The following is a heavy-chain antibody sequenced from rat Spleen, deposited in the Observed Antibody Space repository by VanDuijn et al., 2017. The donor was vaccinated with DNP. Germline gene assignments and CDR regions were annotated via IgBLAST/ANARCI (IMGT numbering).Heavy chain of an antibody. D-gene: IGHD1-4*01. CDR1: GFTFSDYY. J-gene: IGHJ2*01. V-gene: IGHV5-22*01. Sequence: EVQLVESGGGLVQPGRSLKLSCAASGFTFSDYYMAWVRQAPKKGLEWVAYTNYDGGSTYNGDSVKGRFTISRDNAKSTLYLQMNSLRSEDMATYYCARHVLPLRVWDYWGQGVMVTVSS. CDR2: TNYDGGST. CDR3: ARHVLPLRVWDY.